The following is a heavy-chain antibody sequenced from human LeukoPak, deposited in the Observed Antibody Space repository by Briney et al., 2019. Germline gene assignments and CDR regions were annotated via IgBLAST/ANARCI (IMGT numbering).Heavy chain of an antibody. CDR2: INHSGST. Sequence: SETLSLTCAVYGGSFSGYYWSWIRQPPGKGLEWIGEINHSGSTNYNPSLKSRVTISVDTSKNQFSLKLSSVTAADTAVYYCARHYYGSGSSYGYYFDSWGQGTLVTVSS. CDR1: GGSFSGYY. D-gene: IGHD3-10*01. V-gene: IGHV4-34*01. CDR3: ARHYYGSGSSYGYYFDS. J-gene: IGHJ4*02.